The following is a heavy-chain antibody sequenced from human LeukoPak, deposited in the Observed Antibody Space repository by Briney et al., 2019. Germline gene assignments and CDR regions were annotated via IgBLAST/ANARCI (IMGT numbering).Heavy chain of an antibody. CDR2: INHSGST. J-gene: IGHJ6*03. D-gene: IGHD3-10*01. CDR1: GGSFSNYY. Sequence: SETLSLTCAVYGGSFSNYYWSWIRQPPGKGLEWIGEINHSGSTNYNPSLKSRVTISIDTSKNQFSLKLSSVTAADTAVYYCARRGHMDVWGKGTTVTVSS. CDR3: ARRGHMDV. V-gene: IGHV4-34*01.